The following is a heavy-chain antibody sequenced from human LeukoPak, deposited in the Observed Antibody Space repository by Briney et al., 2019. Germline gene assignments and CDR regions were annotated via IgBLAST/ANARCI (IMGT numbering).Heavy chain of an antibody. D-gene: IGHD1-26*01. Sequence: SETLSLTCTVSIDSLRSYYCTWIRQPAGKGLEWIGRIYTSGSTNYNPSLKGRVTMSVDRPKNQFSLKLTSVTAADTAVYYCARETIVGATLDYWGQGTLVTVSS. CDR1: IDSLRSYY. CDR3: ARETIVGATLDY. J-gene: IGHJ4*02. V-gene: IGHV4-4*07. CDR2: IYTSGST.